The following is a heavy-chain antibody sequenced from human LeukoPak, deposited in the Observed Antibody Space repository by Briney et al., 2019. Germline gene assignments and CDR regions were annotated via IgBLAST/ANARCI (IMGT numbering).Heavy chain of an antibody. J-gene: IGHJ4*02. CDR3: ARLGSYYDSSGYPHE. Sequence: SVKVSCKASGGTFSSYAISWVRQAPGQGLEWMGGIIPIFGTANYAQRFQGRVTITADESTSTAYMELSSLRSEDTAVYYCARLGSYYDSSGYPHEWGQGTLVTVSS. CDR1: GGTFSSYA. V-gene: IGHV1-69*01. CDR2: IIPIFGTA. D-gene: IGHD3-22*01.